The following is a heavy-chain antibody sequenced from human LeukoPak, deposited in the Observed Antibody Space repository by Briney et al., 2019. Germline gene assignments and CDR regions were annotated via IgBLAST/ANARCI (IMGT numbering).Heavy chain of an antibody. CDR3: VRDDNLGRCNSLATCRYWHFDV. D-gene: IGHD2/OR15-2a*01. V-gene: IGHV4-4*07. CDR2: IYREGDS. CDR1: GGSMNNYY. Sequence: SETLSLTCSVSGGSMNNYYWSWIRESAGKGLERIGRIYREGDSDYTPSLQSRVTMSVDWYKKQLSLDLSSVTAADTAVYYCVRDDNLGRCNSLATCRYWHFDVWGRGTLVTVSS. J-gene: IGHJ2*01.